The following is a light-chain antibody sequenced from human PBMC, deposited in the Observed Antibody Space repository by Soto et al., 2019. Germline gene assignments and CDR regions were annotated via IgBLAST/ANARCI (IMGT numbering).Light chain of an antibody. J-gene: IGLJ1*01. CDR2: DVS. CDR3: SSYTSSSTQV. V-gene: IGLV2-14*03. CDR1: SSDVGGYNF. Sequence: QSALTQPASVSGSPGQSITISCTGTSSDVGGYNFVSWYQQHPGKAPKFLIYDVSNRPSGVSTRFSGSKSGNTASLTISGLQAEDEADYYCSSYTSSSTQVFGTGTKGTVL.